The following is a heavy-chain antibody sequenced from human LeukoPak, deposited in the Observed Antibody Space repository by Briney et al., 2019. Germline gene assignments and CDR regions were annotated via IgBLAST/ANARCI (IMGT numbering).Heavy chain of an antibody. V-gene: IGHV4-59*08. CDR3: ARQRVNKWNNLWSFDY. CDR2: IYYTGST. Sequence: SETLSLTCTVSGGSISNYYWSWIRQPPGKGLEWIGYIYYTGSTNYNPSLKSRVTISLDTSKNQFSLKLSSMTAADTAVYYCARQRVNKWNNLWSFDYWGQGTLVTVSS. J-gene: IGHJ4*02. CDR1: GGSISNYY. D-gene: IGHD1/OR15-1a*01.